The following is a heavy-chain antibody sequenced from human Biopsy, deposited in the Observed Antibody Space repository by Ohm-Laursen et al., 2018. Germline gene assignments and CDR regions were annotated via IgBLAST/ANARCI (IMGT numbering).Heavy chain of an antibody. CDR1: GFTFSSYA. CDR2: ISASSTYI. J-gene: IGHJ5*01. Sequence: SLRLSCAAAGFTFSSYAMGWVRQAPGKGLEWVSSISASSTYIHYADSVKGRFTVSRDNPKNSLCLQMNSLTAADTATYYCATELLPPGVGGPWLDSWGQGISVTVSS. CDR3: ATELLPPGVGGPWLDS. D-gene: IGHD3-10*01. V-gene: IGHV3-21*06.